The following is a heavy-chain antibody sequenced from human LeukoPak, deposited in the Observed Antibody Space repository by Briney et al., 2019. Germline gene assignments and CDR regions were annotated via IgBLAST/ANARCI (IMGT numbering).Heavy chain of an antibody. D-gene: IGHD1-26*01. CDR2: IKQDGSEK. CDR3: ARDVQSGSPDTFDI. V-gene: IGHV3-7*03. CDR1: GFTFSSYW. Sequence: GGSLRLSCAASGFTFSSYWMSWVRQAPGKGLEWVANIKQDGSEKYYVDSVKGRFTISRDNAKNSLYLQMNSLRAEDTAAYYCARDVQSGSPDTFDIWGQGTMVTVSS. J-gene: IGHJ3*02.